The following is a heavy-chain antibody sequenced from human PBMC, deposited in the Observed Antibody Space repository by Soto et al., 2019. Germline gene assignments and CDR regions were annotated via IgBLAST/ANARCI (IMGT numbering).Heavy chain of an antibody. CDR3: ARRSMIVPAAFDI. J-gene: IGHJ3*02. CDR1: GGPISSYY. D-gene: IGHD3-22*01. CDR2: VYYSGST. V-gene: IGHV4-59*08. Sequence: SDTLSLTCTVSGGPISSYYWSWIRQPPGKGLEWTGHVYYSGSTSNNPSLKSRVTMSVDTSNNQFSLRLSSVTAADTAVYYCARRSMIVPAAFDIWGQGTMVTVSS.